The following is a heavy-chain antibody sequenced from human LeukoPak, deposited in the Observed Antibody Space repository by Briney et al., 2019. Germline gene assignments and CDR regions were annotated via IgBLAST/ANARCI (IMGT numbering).Heavy chain of an antibody. J-gene: IGHJ4*02. CDR1: GFTFSSYA. D-gene: IGHD2-2*02. V-gene: IGHV3-30-3*01. Sequence: PGRSLRLSCAASGFTFSSYAMHWVRQVPGKGLEWVAVISYDGSNKYYADSVKGRFTISRDNSKNTLYLQMNSLRAEDTAVYYCARDDYCSSTSCYTGFDYWGQGTLVTVSS. CDR3: ARDDYCSSTSCYTGFDY. CDR2: ISYDGSNK.